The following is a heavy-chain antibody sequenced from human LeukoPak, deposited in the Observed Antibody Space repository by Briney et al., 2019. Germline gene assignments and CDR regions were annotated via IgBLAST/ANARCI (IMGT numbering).Heavy chain of an antibody. CDR2: INHSGST. Sequence: SETLSLTCAVYGGSFSGYYWSWIRQPPGKGLEWIGEINHSGSTNYNPSLKSRVTISVDTSKNQFSLKLSSVTAADTAVYYCARAFPRIVLMVYASRGFDPWGQGTLVTVSS. CDR1: GGSFSGYY. V-gene: IGHV4-34*01. CDR3: ARAFPRIVLMVYASRGFDP. J-gene: IGHJ5*02. D-gene: IGHD2-8*01.